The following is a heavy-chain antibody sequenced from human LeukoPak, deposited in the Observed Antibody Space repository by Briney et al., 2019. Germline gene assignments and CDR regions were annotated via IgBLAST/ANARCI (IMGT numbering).Heavy chain of an antibody. CDR3: ASVPTPPYYYYYMDV. CDR2: INHSGST. J-gene: IGHJ6*03. Sequence: SETLSLTCAVYGGSFSGYSWNWIRQPPGKGLEWIGEINHSGSTNYSPSLKSRVTISLDKSKNQFSLKLTSVTAADTAVYYCASVPTPPYYYYYMDVWGRGTTVTVSS. CDR1: GGSFSGYS. D-gene: IGHD2-15*01. V-gene: IGHV4-34*01.